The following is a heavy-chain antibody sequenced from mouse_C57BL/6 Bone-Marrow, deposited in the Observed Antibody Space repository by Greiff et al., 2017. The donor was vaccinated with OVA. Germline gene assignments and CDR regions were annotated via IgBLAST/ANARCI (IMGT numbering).Heavy chain of an antibody. CDR1: GFTFSDYG. J-gene: IGHJ2*01. V-gene: IGHV5-17*01. CDR3: ARSDYDYFDY. Sequence: EVQRVESGGGLVKPGGSLKLSCAASGFTFSDYGLHWVRQAPEKGLEWVAYISSGSSTIDYADKVKGRFSLSRDNAKNTLFLQMTSLMSEDKAMHYCARSDYDYFDYWGQGTTLTVSS. D-gene: IGHD2-4*01. CDR2: ISSGSSTI.